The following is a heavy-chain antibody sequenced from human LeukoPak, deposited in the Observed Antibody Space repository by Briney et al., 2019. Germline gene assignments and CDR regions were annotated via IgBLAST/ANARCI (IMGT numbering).Heavy chain of an antibody. CDR1: GFTFSDHY. CDR3: ARAPRITMVRGRTYYMDV. D-gene: IGHD3-10*01. V-gene: IGHV3-72*01. CDR2: SRNKVNTYTT. Sequence: GGSLRLSCAASGFTFSDHYMDWVRQAPGKGLEWVGRSRNKVNTYTTEYAASVKGRFTISRDDSKNSLYLQMNSLKTEDTAVYYCARAPRITMVRGRTYYMDVWGKGTTVTVSS. J-gene: IGHJ6*03.